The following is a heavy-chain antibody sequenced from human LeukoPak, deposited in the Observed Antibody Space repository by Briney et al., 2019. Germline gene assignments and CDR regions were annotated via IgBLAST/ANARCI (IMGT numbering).Heavy chain of an antibody. CDR3: ARHPTLYSSSSALYFDF. Sequence: SQTLSLTCTVSGGSISSGSYYWSWIRQPAGKGLEWIGSIYYSGSTYYNPSLKSRVTISVDTSKNQFSLKLSSVTAADTALYYCARHPTLYSSSSALYFDFWGQGTLVTVSS. CDR1: GGSISSGSYY. D-gene: IGHD6-6*01. CDR2: IYYSGST. V-gene: IGHV4-61*02. J-gene: IGHJ4*02.